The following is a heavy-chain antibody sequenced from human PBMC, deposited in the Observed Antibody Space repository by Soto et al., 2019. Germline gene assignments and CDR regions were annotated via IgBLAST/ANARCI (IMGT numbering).Heavy chain of an antibody. CDR1: GFTFSSYS. V-gene: IGHV3-21*01. Sequence: GSLRLSCAASGFTFSSYSMNWVRQAPGKGLEWVSSISSSSSYIYYADSVKGRFTISRDNAKNSLYLQMNSLRAEDTAVYYCALSYYDSSGYPYFDYWGQGTLVTVSS. CDR3: ALSYYDSSGYPYFDY. J-gene: IGHJ4*02. CDR2: ISSSSSYI. D-gene: IGHD3-22*01.